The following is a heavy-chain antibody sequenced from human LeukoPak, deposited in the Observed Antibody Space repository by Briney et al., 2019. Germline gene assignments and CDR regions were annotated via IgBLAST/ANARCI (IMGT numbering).Heavy chain of an antibody. V-gene: IGHV1-2*02. D-gene: IGHD3-22*01. CDR1: GYTFTGYY. J-gene: IGHJ3*02. Sequence: GASVKVSCKTSGYTFTGYYIYWVRQAPGQGLEWMGWINPSSGGTNYAQKFQGRVTVTRDTSISTAYMDLSRLRSDDTAVYYCARAGVWDYSDSSGYHNAAFDIWGQGTMVTVSS. CDR2: INPSSGGT. CDR3: ARAGVWDYSDSSGYHNAAFDI.